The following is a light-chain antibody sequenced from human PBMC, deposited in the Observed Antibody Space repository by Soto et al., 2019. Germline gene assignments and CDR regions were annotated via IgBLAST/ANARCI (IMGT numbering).Light chain of an antibody. CDR2: DAS. CDR3: QHYGSSPPYT. J-gene: IGKJ2*01. V-gene: IGKV3-20*01. Sequence: DIVLTQSPGTLSLSPGERAALSCRASQSISRNYLAWYQQKPGQSPRLLIFDASTRATGIPDRFSGSGSRTDFTLTISRLEPEDFAVYYCQHYGSSPPYTFGQGTRLEIK. CDR1: QSISRNY.